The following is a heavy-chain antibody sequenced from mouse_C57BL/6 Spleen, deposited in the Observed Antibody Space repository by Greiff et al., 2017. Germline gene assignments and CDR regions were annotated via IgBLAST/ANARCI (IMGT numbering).Heavy chain of an antibody. J-gene: IGHJ4*01. D-gene: IGHD2-1*01. CDR1: GYTFTSYW. CDR3: ARWRIYYDAMDY. V-gene: IGHV1-55*01. CDR2: IYPGSGST. Sequence: QVQLQQPGAELVKPGASVKMSCKASGYTFTSYWITWVKQRPGQGLEWIGDIYPGSGSTNYNEKFKSKATLTVDTSSSTAYMQLSSLTSEDSAVYYCARWRIYYDAMDYWGQGTSVTVSS.